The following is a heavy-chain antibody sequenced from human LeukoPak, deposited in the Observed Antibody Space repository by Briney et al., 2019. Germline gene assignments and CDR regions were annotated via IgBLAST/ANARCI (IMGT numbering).Heavy chain of an antibody. CDR2: MSSGGTT. CDR1: GFTFSSYA. J-gene: IGHJ6*02. V-gene: IGHV3-66*01. D-gene: IGHD1-26*01. CDR3: ATRGAPGYYYGMDV. Sequence: PGGSLRLSCAASGFTFSSYAMSWVRLAPGKGLEWVSIMSSGGTTSYADSVKGRLTISRDNSRNTLYLQMNSLRAEDTGVYYCATRGAPGYYYGMDVWGQGTTVTVSS.